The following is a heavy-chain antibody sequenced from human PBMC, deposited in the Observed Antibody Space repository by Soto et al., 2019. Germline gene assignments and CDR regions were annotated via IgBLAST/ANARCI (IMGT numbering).Heavy chain of an antibody. V-gene: IGHV5-10-1*01. J-gene: IGHJ6*02. Sequence: PGESLKISCKGSGYSFTSYWISWVRQMPGKGLEWMGRIDPSDSYTNYSPSFQGHVTISADKSISTASLQWSSLKASDTAMYYCARKLPESYYYGMDVWGQGTTVTAP. CDR2: IDPSDSYT. CDR3: ARKLPESYYYGMDV. CDR1: GYSFTSYW. D-gene: IGHD2-15*01.